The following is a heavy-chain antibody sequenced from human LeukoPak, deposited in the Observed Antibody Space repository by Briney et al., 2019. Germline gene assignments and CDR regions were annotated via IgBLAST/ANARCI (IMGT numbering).Heavy chain of an antibody. D-gene: IGHD2-15*01. J-gene: IGHJ4*02. V-gene: IGHV3-23*01. CDR1: GFTFSSYA. CDR2: ISGSGGST. CDR3: AKVLLDDCSGGSCCTYYFDY. Sequence: GGSLRLSCAASGFTFSSYAMSWVRQAPGKGLEWVSAISGSGGSTYYADSVKGRFTISRDNSKNTLYLQMNSLRAEDTAVYYCAKVLLDDCSGGSCCTYYFDYWGQGTLVTVSS.